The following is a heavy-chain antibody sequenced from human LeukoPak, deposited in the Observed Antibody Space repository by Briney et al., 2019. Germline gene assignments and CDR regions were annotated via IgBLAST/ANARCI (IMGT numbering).Heavy chain of an antibody. Sequence: ASVKVSCKASGYTFTNYGISWVRQAPGQGLEWMGRINPNSGGTNYAQKFQGRVTMTRDTSISTAYMELSRLRSDDTAVYYCARVAATLYYYYGMDVWGQGTTVTVSS. CDR1: GYTFTNYG. V-gene: IGHV1-2*06. D-gene: IGHD2-15*01. J-gene: IGHJ6*02. CDR2: INPNSGGT. CDR3: ARVAATLYYYYGMDV.